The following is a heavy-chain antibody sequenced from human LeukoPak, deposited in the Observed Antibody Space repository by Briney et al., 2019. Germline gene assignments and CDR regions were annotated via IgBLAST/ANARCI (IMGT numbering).Heavy chain of an antibody. CDR3: ARSYPGYYFDY. D-gene: IGHD3-16*02. V-gene: IGHV4-59*01. Sequence: SETLSLTCTVSGGSISSYYWSWTRQPPGKGLEWIGYIYYSGSTSYNPSLKSRVTMSVDTSKNQFSLKLSSVTAADTAVYYCARSYPGYYFDYWGQGTLVTVSS. J-gene: IGHJ4*02. CDR1: GGSISSYY. CDR2: IYYSGST.